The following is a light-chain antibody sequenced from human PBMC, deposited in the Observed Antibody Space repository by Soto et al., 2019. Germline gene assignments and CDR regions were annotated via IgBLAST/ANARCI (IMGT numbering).Light chain of an antibody. CDR3: QQRSDPPSFT. CDR2: DAS. J-gene: IGKJ4*01. CDR1: KSVRSL. V-gene: IGKV3-11*01. Sequence: EVLLTQSPATLSLSPGERATLSCRPSKSVRSLLAWYQQKPGQAPRLLIYDASNRATGIPARFSGSGSGTDFTLTISSLEPEDVAVYYCQQRSDPPSFTFGGGTKV.